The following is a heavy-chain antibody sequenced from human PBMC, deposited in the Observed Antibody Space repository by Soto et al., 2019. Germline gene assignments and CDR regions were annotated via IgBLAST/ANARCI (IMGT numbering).Heavy chain of an antibody. CDR2: ISSSGSTI. D-gene: IGHD1-26*01. J-gene: IGHJ6*02. V-gene: IGHV3-11*04. CDR3: ARETNGFMGASAPAGYYYYGMDV. Sequence: QVQLVESGGGLVKPGGSLRLSCAASGFTFSDYYMSWIRQAPGKGLEWVSYISSSGSTIYYADSVKGRFTISRANAKNSLYLQMNSLRAEDTAVYYCARETNGFMGASAPAGYYYYGMDVWGQGTTVTVSS. CDR1: GFTFSDYY.